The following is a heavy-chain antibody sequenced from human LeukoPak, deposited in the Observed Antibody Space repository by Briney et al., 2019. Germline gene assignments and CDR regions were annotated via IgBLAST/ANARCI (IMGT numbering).Heavy chain of an antibody. J-gene: IGHJ4*02. D-gene: IGHD3-22*01. V-gene: IGHV3-23*01. CDR1: GFTFSSYA. CDR3: AKTYDSSGYWFDY. CDR2: ISGSGGST. Sequence: PGGSLRLSCAASGFTFSSYAMSWVRQAPGKGLEWVSAISGSGGSTYYADSVKGRFTISRDNSKNTLYLQMNSLRAEDTAVYCCAKTYDSSGYWFDYWGQGTLVTVSS.